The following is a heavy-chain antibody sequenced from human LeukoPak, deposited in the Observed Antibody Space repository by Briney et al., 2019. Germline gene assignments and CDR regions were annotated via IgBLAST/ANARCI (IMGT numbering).Heavy chain of an antibody. V-gene: IGHV1-18*01. CDR2: ISGFTGAT. D-gene: IGHD1-26*01. J-gene: IGHJ5*02. CDR1: GYTFTIYG. CDR3: ARALPGAATAHNWFDP. Sequence: ASVKVSCKASGYTFTIYGMSWVRQAPGQRLEWMGWISGFTGATNYAQKFQGRLSMTIGTSTNTTYMDLRTVTSDDTAIYYCARALPGAATAHNWFDPWGQGTLVTVSS.